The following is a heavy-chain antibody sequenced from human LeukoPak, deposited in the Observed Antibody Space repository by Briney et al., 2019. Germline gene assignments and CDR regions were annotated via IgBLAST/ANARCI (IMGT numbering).Heavy chain of an antibody. CDR1: GGSISSYY. CDR3: ARGGSYYDY. CDR2: IYYSGST. D-gene: IGHD1-26*01. V-gene: IGHV4-59*01. Sequence: PSETLSLTCTVSGGSISSYYWSWIRQPPGKGLEWIGYIYYSGSTNYKSSLKSRVTISVDTSKNQFSLKLSSVTAADTAVYYCARGGSYYDYWGQGTLVTVSS. J-gene: IGHJ4*02.